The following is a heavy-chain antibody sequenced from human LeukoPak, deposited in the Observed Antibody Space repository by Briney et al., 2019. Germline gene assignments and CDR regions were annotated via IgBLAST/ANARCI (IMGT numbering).Heavy chain of an antibody. V-gene: IGHV3-11*04. J-gene: IGHJ4*02. Sequence: GGSLRLSCAAPGFTFSDYYMSWVRQAPGKGLEWVSYISSSGTTISYADSVKGRFTISRDNANNSLYLQMNSLRAEDTAVYYCARDPLSTSSPVDYWGQGTLVTVSS. D-gene: IGHD2-2*01. CDR3: ARDPLSTSSPVDY. CDR2: ISSSGTTI. CDR1: GFTFSDYY.